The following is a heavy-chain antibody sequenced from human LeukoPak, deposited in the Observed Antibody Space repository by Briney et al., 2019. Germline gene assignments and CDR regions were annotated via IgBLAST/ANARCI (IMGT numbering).Heavy chain of an antibody. CDR3: ARGHIGITIFGVVLDI. V-gene: IGHV1-8*03. Sequence: ALVKVSCKASGYAFTGYDINWVRQATGQGLEWMGWMNPNSGNTGYAQKFQGRVTITRNTSISTAYMELSSLRSEDTAVYYCARGHIGITIFGVVLDIWGQGTMVTVSS. CDR2: MNPNSGNT. D-gene: IGHD3-3*01. CDR1: GYAFTGYD. J-gene: IGHJ3*02.